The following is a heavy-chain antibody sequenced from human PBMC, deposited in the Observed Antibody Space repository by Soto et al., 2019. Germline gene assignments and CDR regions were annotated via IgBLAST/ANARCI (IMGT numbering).Heavy chain of an antibody. V-gene: IGHV4-31*03. Sequence: SETLSLTCTVSGASITNDAFFWTWVRQHPEKGLEWLAYITYGGSIYYDPSLRSRLTVSIDKSKSQFSLNVRPVTAADTAVYYCAKMERTQLWLLVQNWGQGLLVTVSS. J-gene: IGHJ4*02. CDR2: ITYGGSI. CDR1: GASITNDAFF. CDR3: AKMERTQLWLLVQN. D-gene: IGHD5-18*01.